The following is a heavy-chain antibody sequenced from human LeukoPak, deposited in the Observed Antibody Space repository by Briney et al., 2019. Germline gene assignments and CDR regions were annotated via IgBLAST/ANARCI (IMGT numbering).Heavy chain of an antibody. CDR1: GFTFSSYS. D-gene: IGHD3-3*01. V-gene: IGHV3-21*01. Sequence: PGGSLRLSCAASGFTFSSYSMKWVRQAPGKGLEWVSSISSSSSYIDYVDSVKGRFTISRDNAKNSLYLQMNSPRAEDTAVYYCASFPFWSGSHYMDVWGKGTTVTVSS. CDR3: ASFPFWSGSHYMDV. CDR2: ISSSSSYI. J-gene: IGHJ6*03.